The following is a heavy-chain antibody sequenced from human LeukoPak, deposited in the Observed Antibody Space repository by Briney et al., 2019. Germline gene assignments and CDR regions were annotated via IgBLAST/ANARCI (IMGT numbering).Heavy chain of an antibody. J-gene: IGHJ3*02. D-gene: IGHD2-15*01. Sequence: SSETLSLTCTVSGGSINNYYWSWIRQPAGKGLEWIGRIYTRGSSNYNPSLKSRVTMSVDTSKNQFSLKLSSVTAADTAVYYCARGRYCSADICSGGDAFDIWGQGTMVSVSS. CDR3: ARGRYCSADICSGGDAFDI. V-gene: IGHV4-4*07. CDR1: GGSINNYY. CDR2: IYTRGSS.